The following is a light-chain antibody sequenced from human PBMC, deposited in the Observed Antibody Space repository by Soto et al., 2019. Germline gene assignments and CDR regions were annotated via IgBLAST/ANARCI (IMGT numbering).Light chain of an antibody. CDR2: DAS. V-gene: IGKV3-11*01. CDR3: QQRSNWPPT. Sequence: EIMLTHSPGTLSLSPGERAALSWRASQSVSSYLAWYQQKPGQAPRLLIYDASNRATGIPARFSGSGSGTDFTLTISSLGPEDFAVYYCQQRSNWPPTFGQGTKVDIK. CDR1: QSVSSY. J-gene: IGKJ1*01.